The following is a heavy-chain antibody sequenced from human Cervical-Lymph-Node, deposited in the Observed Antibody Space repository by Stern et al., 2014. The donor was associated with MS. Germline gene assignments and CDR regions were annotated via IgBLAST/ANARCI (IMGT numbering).Heavy chain of an antibody. Sequence: VQLVESGAEVKKPGASVKVSCKASGYSFTSHYMHWVRQAPGQGLEWVGMINPSGDSASYAQKLQGRVTMTRDTSTSTVYMELSSLRSEDTAVYYCASGTGSKRPTGNYWGQGTLVTVSS. D-gene: IGHD3/OR15-3a*01. CDR2: INPSGDSA. J-gene: IGHJ4*02. V-gene: IGHV1-46*01. CDR1: GYSFTSHY. CDR3: ASGTGSKRPTGNY.